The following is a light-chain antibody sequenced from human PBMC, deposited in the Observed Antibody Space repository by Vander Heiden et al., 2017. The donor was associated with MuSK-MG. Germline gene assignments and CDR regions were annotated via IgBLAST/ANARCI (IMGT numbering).Light chain of an antibody. V-gene: IGLV1-47*03. CDR1: SSNIGSNY. CDR3: AAWDDSLSGRV. CDR2: RNN. Sequence: QSVLTQPPSASGPPGQRVTIPCSGSSSNIGSNYLYWYQQLPGPAPKLLSYRNNQRPSGVPDRFSGSKSGTSASLAISGLWSEDEADYYCAAWDDSLSGRVFGGGTKLTVL. J-gene: IGLJ3*02.